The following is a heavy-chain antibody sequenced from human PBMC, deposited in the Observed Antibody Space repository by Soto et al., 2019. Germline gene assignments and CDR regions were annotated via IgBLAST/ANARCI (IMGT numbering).Heavy chain of an antibody. CDR2: INAGNGNT. V-gene: IGHV1-3*01. Sequence: GASVELSCKASGYTFTSYAMHWVRHAPGQRLEWMGWINAGNGNTKYSQKFQGRVTITRDTSASTAYMELSSLRSEDTAVYYCARSIVVVTALDYWGQGTLVTVSS. CDR1: GYTFTSYA. J-gene: IGHJ4*02. CDR3: ARSIVVVTALDY. D-gene: IGHD2-21*02.